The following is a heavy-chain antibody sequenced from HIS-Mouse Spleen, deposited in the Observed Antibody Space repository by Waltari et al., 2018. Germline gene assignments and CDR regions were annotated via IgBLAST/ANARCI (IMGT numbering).Heavy chain of an antibody. D-gene: IGHD3-3*01. J-gene: IGHJ3*02. CDR2: IYTSGST. V-gene: IGHV4-4*07. Sequence: QVQLQESGPGLVKPSETLSLTCTVSGGSISSYYWSWIRQPAGKGLEWIGRIYTSGSTNYNPSLKSRVTMSVDTSKNQFSRKLSAVTAADTAVYYCARDFHDFWSGYYGGDKKHDAFDIWGQGTMVTVSS. CDR3: ARDFHDFWSGYYGGDKKHDAFDI. CDR1: GGSISSYY.